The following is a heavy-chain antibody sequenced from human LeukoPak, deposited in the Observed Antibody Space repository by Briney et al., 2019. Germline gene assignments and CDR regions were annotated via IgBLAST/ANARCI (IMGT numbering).Heavy chain of an antibody. Sequence: PSETLSLTCAVSGGSISSSNWWSWVRQPPGKGLEWIGEIYHSGSTNYNPSLKSRVTISVDKSKNQFSLKLSSVTAADTAVYYCARDGDSSGYYYQTHEYFQHWGQGTLVTVSS. CDR3: ARDGDSSGYYYQTHEYFQH. CDR1: GGSISSSNW. V-gene: IGHV4-4*02. J-gene: IGHJ1*01. CDR2: IYHSGST. D-gene: IGHD3-22*01.